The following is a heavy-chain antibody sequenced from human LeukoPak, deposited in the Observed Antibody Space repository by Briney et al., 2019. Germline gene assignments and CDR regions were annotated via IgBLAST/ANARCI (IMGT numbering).Heavy chain of an antibody. D-gene: IGHD6-13*01. CDR3: ARFPASSSWYKGELFDY. Sequence: ASVKVSCKASGYTFTSYYMHWVRQAPGQGLEWMGIINPSGGSTSYAQKFQGRVTMTRDTSTSTVYMELSSPRSEDTAVYYCARFPASSSWYKGELFDYWGQGTLVTVSS. J-gene: IGHJ4*02. CDR2: INPSGGST. CDR1: GYTFTSYY. V-gene: IGHV1-46*01.